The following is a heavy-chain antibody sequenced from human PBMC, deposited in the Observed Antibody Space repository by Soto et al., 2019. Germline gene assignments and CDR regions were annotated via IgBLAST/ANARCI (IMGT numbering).Heavy chain of an antibody. CDR1: VGTFSSYA. V-gene: IGHV1-69*13. CDR2: IIPIFGTA. J-gene: IGHJ4*02. D-gene: IGHD6-6*01. Sequence: SVKVSCKASVGTFSSYAISWVRQAPGQGLEWMGGIIPIFGTANYAQKFQGRVTITADESTSTAYMELSSLRSEDTAVYYCARDLGYSSSSEDYWGQGTLVTVSS. CDR3: ARDLGYSSSSEDY.